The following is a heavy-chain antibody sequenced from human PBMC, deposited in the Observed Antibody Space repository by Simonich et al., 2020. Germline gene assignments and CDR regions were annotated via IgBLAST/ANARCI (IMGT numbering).Heavy chain of an antibody. V-gene: IGHV3-7*01. Sequence: EVQLVESGGGLVQPGGSLRLSCAASGFTFSSYWMSWVRQAPGKGLDWVANIKQDGSEKYYVDSVKGRFTISRDNAKNSLYLQMNSLRAEDTAVYYCAREGIAARDAFDIWGQGTMVTVSS. D-gene: IGHD6-6*01. CDR2: IKQDGSEK. CDR3: AREGIAARDAFDI. CDR1: GFTFSSYW. J-gene: IGHJ3*02.